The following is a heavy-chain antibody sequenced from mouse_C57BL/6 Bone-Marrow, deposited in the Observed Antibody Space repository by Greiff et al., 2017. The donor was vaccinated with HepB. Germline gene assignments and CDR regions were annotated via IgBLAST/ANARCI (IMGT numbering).Heavy chain of an antibody. CDR2: IYPGGGYT. CDR1: GYTFTNYW. V-gene: IGHV1-63*01. J-gene: IGHJ1*03. CDR3: AKQKKGYWYFDV. Sequence: QVHVKQSGAELVRPGTSVKMSCKASGYTFTNYWIGWAKQRPGHGLEWIGDIYPGGGYTNYNEKFKGKATLTADKSSSTAYMQFSSLTSEDSAIYYCAKQKKGYWYFDVWGTGTTVTVSS.